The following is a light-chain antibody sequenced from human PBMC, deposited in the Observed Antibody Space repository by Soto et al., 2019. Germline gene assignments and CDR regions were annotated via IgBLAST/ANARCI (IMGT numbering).Light chain of an antibody. V-gene: IGKV1-27*01. CDR1: QDNSNF. Sequence: DIQMTQSPSSLSAFVGDTVTITCRASQDNSNFLAWYQQKPGKVPKLLIYAASTLQSGVPSRFSGSGSGTDFTLTISSLQPEDVATYYCQKCKIAPFTFGGGTKVDIK. J-gene: IGKJ4*01. CDR3: QKCKIAPFT. CDR2: AAS.